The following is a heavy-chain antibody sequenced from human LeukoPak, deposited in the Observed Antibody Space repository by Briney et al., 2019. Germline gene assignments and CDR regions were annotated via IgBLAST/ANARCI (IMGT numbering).Heavy chain of an antibody. V-gene: IGHV4-59*01. D-gene: IGHD6-13*01. CDR1: GGSISSYY. CDR3: ARGVTAAGTRWFDP. Sequence: SETLSLTCTVSGGSISSYYWSWIRQPPGKGLEWIGYIYYSGSTNYNPSLKSRVTISVDTSKNQFSLKLSSVTAADTAVYYCARGVTAAGTRWFDPWSQGTLVTVSS. CDR2: IYYSGST. J-gene: IGHJ5*02.